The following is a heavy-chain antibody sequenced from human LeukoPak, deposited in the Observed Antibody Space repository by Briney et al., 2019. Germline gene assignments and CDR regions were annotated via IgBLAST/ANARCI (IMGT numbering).Heavy chain of an antibody. Sequence: PSETLSLTCIVSGGSISSSTYYWGWIRQPPGKGLEWIGSIYYSGSTYYNPSLKSRVTISVGTSKNQFSLKLNSVTAADTAVYYCARQGVLWTPRDWGQGALVTVSS. V-gene: IGHV4-39*01. CDR3: ARQGVLWTPRD. CDR1: GGSISSSTYY. D-gene: IGHD3-10*01. J-gene: IGHJ4*02. CDR2: IYYSGST.